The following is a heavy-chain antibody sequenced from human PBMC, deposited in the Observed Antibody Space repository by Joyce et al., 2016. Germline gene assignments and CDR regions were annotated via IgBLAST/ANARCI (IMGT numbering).Heavy chain of an antibody. Sequence: QVQLQESGPGLVQPSQTPSLTCGVSGGSISDGGYYWSWIRQRPGQGLEWIGYINYSGNTYYNPSLKSRLTISIDMSKNQFSLRLTSVTAADTAVYYCARVPLSSAFDYWGQGILVTVSS. CDR1: GGSISDGGYY. D-gene: IGHD1-26*01. CDR3: ARVPLSSAFDY. V-gene: IGHV4-31*11. CDR2: INYSGNT. J-gene: IGHJ4*02.